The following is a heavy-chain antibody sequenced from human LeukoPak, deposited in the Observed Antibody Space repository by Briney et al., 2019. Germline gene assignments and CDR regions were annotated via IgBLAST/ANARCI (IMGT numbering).Heavy chain of an antibody. Sequence: ASVKVSCKASGYTLTGYYMHWVRQAPGQGLEWMGWINPNSGGTNYAQKFQGRVTMTRDTSISTAYMELSRLRSDDTAVYYCARGAVDTAMAVDIWGQGTMVTVSS. D-gene: IGHD5-18*01. V-gene: IGHV1-2*02. CDR1: GYTLTGYY. CDR2: INPNSGGT. J-gene: IGHJ3*02. CDR3: ARGAVDTAMAVDI.